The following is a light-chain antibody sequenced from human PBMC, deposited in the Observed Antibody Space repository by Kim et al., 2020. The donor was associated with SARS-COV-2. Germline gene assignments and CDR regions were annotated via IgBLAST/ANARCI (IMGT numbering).Light chain of an antibody. CDR1: SSVVGSYNL. V-gene: IGLV2-23*03. Sequence: SITISCTGTSSVVGSYNLVSWYQQPPGKAPKLMIYEGSKRPSGVSNRFSGSKSGNTASLTISGLQAEDEADYYCCSYAGSSTFFVFGTGTKVTVL. CDR3: CSYAGSSTFFV. CDR2: EGS. J-gene: IGLJ1*01.